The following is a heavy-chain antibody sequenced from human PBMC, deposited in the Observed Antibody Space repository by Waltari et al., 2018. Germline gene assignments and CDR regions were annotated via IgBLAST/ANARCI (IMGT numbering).Heavy chain of an antibody. V-gene: IGHV3-74*01. Sequence: EVQLVESGGGLVQPGGSLRLSCAASGFIFSKYWMHWVRQAPGKGLVSGSQINTDGSITSYADSVKGRFTSSRDDAKNTLYLQMNSLRAEDTALYYCVLYSSIVLGDYWGQGNLVTVSS. CDR1: GFIFSKYW. J-gene: IGHJ4*02. D-gene: IGHD6-13*01. CDR3: VLYSSIVLGDY. CDR2: INTDGSIT.